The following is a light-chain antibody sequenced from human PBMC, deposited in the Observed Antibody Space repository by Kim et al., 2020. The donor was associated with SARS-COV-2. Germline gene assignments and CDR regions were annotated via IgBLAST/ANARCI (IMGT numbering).Light chain of an antibody. CDR3: SSHTTSSTYV. CDR1: SSDVGYYSS. V-gene: IGLV2-14*04. J-gene: IGLJ1*01. Sequence: GQSDSISAPGNSSDVGYYSSVSWYQQHPTKAPKLIFYDVSGPSSGVSNLFSGSQAGNTASLTISGLRAEDEADYYCSSHTTSSTYVFGLGTQLTVL. CDR2: DVS.